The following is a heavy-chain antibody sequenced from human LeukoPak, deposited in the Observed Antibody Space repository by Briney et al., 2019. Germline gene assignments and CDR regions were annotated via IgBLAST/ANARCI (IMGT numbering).Heavy chain of an antibody. D-gene: IGHD3-3*01. V-gene: IGHV5-51*01. J-gene: IGHJ4*02. CDR1: GYSFTSYW. CDR2: IYPGDSDT. Sequence: GESLKISCEGSGYSFTSYWIGWVRQMPGKGLEWMGIIYPGDSDTRYSPSFQGQVTISADKSISTAYLQWSSLKTSDTSMYYCARVFQSFGPRYYDYWGQGTLVTVSS. CDR3: ARVFQSFGPRYYDY.